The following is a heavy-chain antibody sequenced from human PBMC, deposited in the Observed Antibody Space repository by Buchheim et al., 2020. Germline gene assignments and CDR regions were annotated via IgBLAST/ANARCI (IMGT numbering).Heavy chain of an antibody. V-gene: IGHV4-59*01. CDR3: AREYCSSTSCTTAGAFDI. D-gene: IGHD2-2*01. CDR1: GGSISSYY. Sequence: QVQLQESGPGLVKPSETLSLTCTVSGGSISSYYWSWIRQPPGKGLEWIGYIYYSGSTNYNPSLKSRVTISVDTSKNQFSLKLSSVTAADTAVYYCAREYCSSTSCTTAGAFDIWGQGT. J-gene: IGHJ3*02. CDR2: IYYSGST.